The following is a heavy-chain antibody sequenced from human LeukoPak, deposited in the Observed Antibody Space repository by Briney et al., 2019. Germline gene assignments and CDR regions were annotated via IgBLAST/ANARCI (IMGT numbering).Heavy chain of an antibody. V-gene: IGHV3-7*01. Sequence: GGSLRLSCAASGFTFSSYSMSWVCQAPGKGLEWVANIKQDGSEKYYVDSVKGRFTISRDNAKNSLYLQMNSLRAEDTAVYYCARSHSSGWYGVGYWGQGTLVTVSS. CDR3: ARSHSSGWYGVGY. CDR1: GFTFSSYS. D-gene: IGHD6-19*01. CDR2: IKQDGSEK. J-gene: IGHJ4*02.